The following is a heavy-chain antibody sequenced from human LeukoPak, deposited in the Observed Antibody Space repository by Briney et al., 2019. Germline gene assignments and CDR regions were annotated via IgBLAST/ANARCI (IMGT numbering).Heavy chain of an antibody. CDR1: GGSFSGYY. J-gene: IGHJ5*02. CDR3: TTYGDYEGLSDH. CDR2: MKSKTDGGAT. D-gene: IGHD4-17*01. Sequence: ETLSLTCAVYGGSFSGYYWSWIRQPPGKGLEWGGRMKSKTDGGATEYAAAVQGRFTISRDDSKNTLYLQINSLKTEDTAVYYCTTYGDYEGLSDHWGQGTLVTVSS. V-gene: IGHV3-15*01.